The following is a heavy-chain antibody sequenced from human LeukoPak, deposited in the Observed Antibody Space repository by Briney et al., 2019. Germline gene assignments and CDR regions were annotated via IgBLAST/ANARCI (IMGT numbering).Heavy chain of an antibody. D-gene: IGHD6-19*01. V-gene: IGHV3-48*04. Sequence: PGGSLRLSCAASGFTFSSYSMNWVRQAPGKGLEWVSYISSSSSTIYYADSVKGRFTISRDNAKNSLYLQMNSLRAEDTAVYYCAREVGSSGWFYFDYWGQGTLVTVSS. J-gene: IGHJ4*02. CDR1: GFTFSSYS. CDR2: ISSSSSTI. CDR3: AREVGSSGWFYFDY.